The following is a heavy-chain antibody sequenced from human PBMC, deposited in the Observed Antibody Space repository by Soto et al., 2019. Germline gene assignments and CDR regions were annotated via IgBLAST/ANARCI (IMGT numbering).Heavy chain of an antibody. CDR2: IKQDGGEK. J-gene: IGHJ4*02. V-gene: IGHV3-7*01. Sequence: ETLSLTCAVSGDSINNSHWWSWVRQAPGKGLEWVANIKQDGGEKYYVDSVKGRFTISRDNAKNALYLQMNSLRVEDTAVYYCARRPLHTTSWPHFAYWGQGTLVPVSP. CDR3: ARRPLHTTSWPHFAY. CDR1: GDSINNSHW. D-gene: IGHD6-13*01.